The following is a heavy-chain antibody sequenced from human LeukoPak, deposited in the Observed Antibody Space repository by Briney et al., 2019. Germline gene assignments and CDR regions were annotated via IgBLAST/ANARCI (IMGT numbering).Heavy chain of an antibody. CDR3: ARGLGSLGGGYYF. V-gene: IGHV1-8*03. D-gene: IGHD3-22*01. J-gene: IGHJ4*02. CDR2: MNPNSGNT. Sequence: SXYTFTSYDXXXXRQATGQGLXXMGXMNPNSGNTGYAQKFQGRVTITRNTSISTAYMELSSLRSEDTAVYYCARGLGSLGGGYYFWGQGTLVTISS. CDR1: XYTFTSYD.